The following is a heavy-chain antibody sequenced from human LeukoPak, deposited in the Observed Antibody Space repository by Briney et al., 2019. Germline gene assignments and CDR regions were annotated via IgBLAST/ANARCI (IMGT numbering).Heavy chain of an antibody. V-gene: IGHV4-59*01. CDR3: ARYFALDYFDY. Sequence: SETLSLTCTVSGGSISSYYWSWIRQPPGKGLEWIGYIYYSGSTNYNPSLKSRVTISVDTSKNQFSLKLSSVTAADTAVYYCARYFALDYFDYWGQGTLVTASS. D-gene: IGHD3-9*01. CDR1: GGSISSYY. J-gene: IGHJ4*02. CDR2: IYYSGST.